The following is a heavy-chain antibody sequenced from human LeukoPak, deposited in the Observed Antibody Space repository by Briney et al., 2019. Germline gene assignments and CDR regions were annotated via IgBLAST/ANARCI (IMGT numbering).Heavy chain of an antibody. V-gene: IGHV5-51*01. Sequence: GESLKISCKGSGYSFTSYWIGWVRQMPGKGLEWMGIIYPGDSDTRYSPSFQGQVTISADKSISTAYLQWSSLKASDTAMYYCARHGTMVRGVTALAYWGQGTLVTVSS. D-gene: IGHD3-10*01. J-gene: IGHJ4*02. CDR1: GYSFTSYW. CDR2: IYPGDSDT. CDR3: ARHGTMVRGVTALAY.